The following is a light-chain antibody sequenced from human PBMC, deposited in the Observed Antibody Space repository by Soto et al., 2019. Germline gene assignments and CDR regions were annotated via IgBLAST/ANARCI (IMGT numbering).Light chain of an antibody. CDR2: GAS. Sequence: EIVLTQSPGTLSLSPGERATLSCRASQSVSNNLAWIQQKPGQPPRLLMYGASSRATGIPDRFSGSGSGTRFTLTICRLEPEDFAVYYCQQYGGSPFTFGPGTKVEI. V-gene: IGKV3-20*01. J-gene: IGKJ3*01. CDR1: QSVSNN. CDR3: QQYGGSPFT.